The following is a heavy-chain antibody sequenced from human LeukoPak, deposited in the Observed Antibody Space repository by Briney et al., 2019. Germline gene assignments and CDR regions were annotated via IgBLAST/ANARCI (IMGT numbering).Heavy chain of an antibody. CDR3: ARVVVVTAKRNWPGVNWYFDL. V-gene: IGHV4-4*07. CDR1: GGSISSSY. Sequence: SETLSLTCTVSGGSISSSYWSWIRQPAGKGLEWLGRIYTSGSTNYNPSLKSRVTMSIDTSKNQFSLNLTSVTAADTAVYYCARVVVVTAKRNWPGVNWYFDLWGRGTLVTVSS. D-gene: IGHD2-21*02. J-gene: IGHJ2*01. CDR2: IYTSGST.